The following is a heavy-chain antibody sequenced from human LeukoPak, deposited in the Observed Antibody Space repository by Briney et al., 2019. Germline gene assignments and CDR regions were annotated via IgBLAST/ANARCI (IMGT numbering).Heavy chain of an antibody. D-gene: IGHD2-15*01. V-gene: IGHV1-69*04. J-gene: IGHJ5*02. CDR1: GDTFSDYA. CDR3: ARVPQGGSNPNWFDP. CDR2: IIPILRLA. Sequence: SVKVSCKASGDTFSDYAISWVRQAPGPGLEWMGRIIPILRLANYAQKFQGRVTITADKYTSTVYMELSSLRSEDTAVYYCARVPQGGSNPNWFDPWGQGTLVTVSS.